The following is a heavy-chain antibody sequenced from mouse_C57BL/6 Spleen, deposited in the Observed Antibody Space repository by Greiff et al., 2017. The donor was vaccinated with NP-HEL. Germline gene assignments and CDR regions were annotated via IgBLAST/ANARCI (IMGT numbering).Heavy chain of an antibody. CDR2: IRSKSNNYAT. D-gene: IGHD2-5*01. CDR3: VRSDYYSNRYYYAMDY. CDR1: GFSFNTYA. J-gene: IGHJ4*01. Sequence: EVQLQESGGGLVQPKGSLKLSCAASGFSFNTYAMNWVRQAPGKGLEWVARIRSKSNNYATYYADSVKDRFTISRDDSESMLYLQMNNLKTEDTAMYYCVRSDYYSNRYYYAMDYWGQGTSVTVSS. V-gene: IGHV10-1*01.